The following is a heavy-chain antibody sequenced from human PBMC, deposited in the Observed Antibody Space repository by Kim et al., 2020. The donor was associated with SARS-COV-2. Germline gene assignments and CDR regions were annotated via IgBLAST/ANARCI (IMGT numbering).Heavy chain of an antibody. D-gene: IGHD5-18*01. CDR1: GFTFSSYE. Sequence: GGSLRLSCAASGFTFSSYEMNWVRQAPGKGLEWVSYISSSGSTIYYADSVKGRFTISRDNAKNSLYLQMNSLRAEDTAVYYCAREGIHSYNWFDRWGQGTLVTVSS. CDR2: ISSSGSTI. CDR3: AREGIHSYNWFDR. V-gene: IGHV3-48*03. J-gene: IGHJ5*02.